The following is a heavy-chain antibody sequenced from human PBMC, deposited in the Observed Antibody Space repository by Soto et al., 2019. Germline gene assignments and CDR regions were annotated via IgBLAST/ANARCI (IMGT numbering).Heavy chain of an antibody. CDR3: ARASPTDY. J-gene: IGHJ4*02. Sequence: SGTLSLTCAVEGRSFSGYYWSWNRQPPGKGLEWIGEINHSGSTNYNPSLKSRVTISVDTSKNQFSLKLSSVTAADTAVYYCARASPTDYWGQGTLVTVSS. CDR2: INHSGST. CDR1: GRSFSGYY. D-gene: IGHD2-2*01. V-gene: IGHV4-34*01.